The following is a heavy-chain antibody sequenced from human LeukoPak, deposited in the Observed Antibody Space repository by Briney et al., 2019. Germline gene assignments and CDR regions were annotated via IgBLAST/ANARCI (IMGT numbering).Heavy chain of an antibody. CDR2: ISGSGGST. V-gene: IGHV3-23*01. CDR3: AKNGRLGYCSSTSCYTPQLY. J-gene: IGHJ4*02. Sequence: PGGSLRLSCAASGFTFSSYAMSWVRQAPGKGLEWVSAISGSGGSTYYADSVKGRFTISRDNSKNTLYLQMNSLRAEDTAVYYCAKNGRLGYCSSTSCYTPQLYWGQGTLVTVSS. CDR1: GFTFSSYA. D-gene: IGHD2-2*02.